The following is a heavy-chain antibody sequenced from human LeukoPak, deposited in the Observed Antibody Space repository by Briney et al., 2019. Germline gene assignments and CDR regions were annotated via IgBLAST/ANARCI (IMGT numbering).Heavy chain of an antibody. Sequence: PSETLSLTCAVYGGSFSGYYWSWIRQPPGKGLEWIGEINHSGSTNYNPSLKSRATISVDTSKNQFSLKLSSVTAADTAVYYCARPGTPYYDSSGLFDYWGQGTLVTVSS. D-gene: IGHD3-22*01. CDR3: ARPGTPYYDSSGLFDY. CDR1: GGSFSGYY. CDR2: INHSGST. J-gene: IGHJ4*02. V-gene: IGHV4-34*01.